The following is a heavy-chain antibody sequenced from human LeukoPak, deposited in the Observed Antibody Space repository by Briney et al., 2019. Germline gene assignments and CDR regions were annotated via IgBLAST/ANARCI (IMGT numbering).Heavy chain of an antibody. J-gene: IGHJ4*02. CDR2: FDPEDGET. CDR3: ARVVVRGAIPYFDY. CDR1: GYTLTELS. Sequence: ASVKVSCKVSGYTLTELSMHWVRQAPGKGLEWMGGFDPEDGETIYAQKFQGRVTMTTDTSTSTAYMELRSLRSDDTAVYYCARVVVRGAIPYFDYWGQGTLVTVSS. D-gene: IGHD3-10*01. V-gene: IGHV1-24*01.